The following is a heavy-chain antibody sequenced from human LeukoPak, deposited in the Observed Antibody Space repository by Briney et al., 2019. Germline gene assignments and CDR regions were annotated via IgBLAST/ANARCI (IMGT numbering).Heavy chain of an antibody. CDR2: IYPGGSDP. V-gene: IGHV5-51*01. CDR3: ARHVREDTRFLDY. CDR1: GYSFTNYW. D-gene: IGHD2-15*01. Sequence: GESLKISCKGSGYSFTNYWIGWVRQMPGKGLEWMGIIYPGGSDPRYSPSFQGQVTISADKSISTAYLRWSSLKASDTAMYYCARHVREDTRFLDYWGLGTLVTVSS. J-gene: IGHJ4*02.